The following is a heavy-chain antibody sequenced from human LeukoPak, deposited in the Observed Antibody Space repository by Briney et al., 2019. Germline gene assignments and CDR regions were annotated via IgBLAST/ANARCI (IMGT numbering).Heavy chain of an antibody. CDR2: IYPDDSDT. J-gene: IGHJ4*02. CDR1: GYSFTNYW. V-gene: IGHV5-51*01. CDR3: ARHGKYYTGSHHFDY. D-gene: IGHD3-10*01. Sequence: GESLKISCKGSGYSFTNYWIGWVRQMPGKGPEWMGIIYPDDSDTRYSPSFQGQVTISADKSISTAYLQWGSLKASDTAMYYCARHGKYYTGSHHFDYWGQGTLVTVSS.